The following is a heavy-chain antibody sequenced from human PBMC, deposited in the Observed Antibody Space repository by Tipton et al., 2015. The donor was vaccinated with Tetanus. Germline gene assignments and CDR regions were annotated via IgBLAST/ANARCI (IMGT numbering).Heavy chain of an antibody. V-gene: IGHV3-21*01. J-gene: IGHJ4*02. CDR1: GFTLSRYT. Sequence: SLRLSCAASGFTLSRYTLNWVRQAPGKGLEWVSSISSSSRYIYYADSVKGRFTISRDNAKNSLYLQMISLRLEDTAMYYCVRDFVGPEDYWGQGILVTVSS. D-gene: IGHD1-26*01. CDR2: ISSSSRYI. CDR3: VRDFVGPEDY.